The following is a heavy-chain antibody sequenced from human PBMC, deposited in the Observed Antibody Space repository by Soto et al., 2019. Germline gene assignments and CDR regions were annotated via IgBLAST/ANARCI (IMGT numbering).Heavy chain of an antibody. V-gene: IGHV3-30-3*01. J-gene: IGHJ4*02. D-gene: IGHD2-15*01. CDR2: ISYDGSNK. CDR1: GFTFSSYA. Sequence: QVQLVESGGGVVQPGRSLRLSCAASGFTFSSYAMHWVRQAPGKGLEWVAVISYDGSNKYYADSVKGRFTISRDNSKNTLYLQMNSLRAEDTGVYYCAREELGSPPFDYWGQGTLVTVSS. CDR3: AREELGSPPFDY.